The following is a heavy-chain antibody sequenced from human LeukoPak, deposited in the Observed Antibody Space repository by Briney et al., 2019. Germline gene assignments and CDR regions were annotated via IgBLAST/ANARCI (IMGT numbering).Heavy chain of an antibody. CDR3: ARGGYYYDSRGYCDY. V-gene: IGHV3-13*01. CDR1: GFTFSSYD. D-gene: IGHD3-22*01. Sequence: GGSLRLSCAASGFTFSSYDMHWVRQATGKGLEWVSAIGTAGDTYYPGSVKGRFTISRENAKNSLYLQMNSLRAGDTAVYYCARGGYYYDSRGYCDYWGQETRVTVSS. J-gene: IGHJ4*02. CDR2: IGTAGDT.